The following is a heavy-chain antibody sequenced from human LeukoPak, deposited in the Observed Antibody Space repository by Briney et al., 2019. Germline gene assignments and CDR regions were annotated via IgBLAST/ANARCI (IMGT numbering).Heavy chain of an antibody. J-gene: IGHJ4*02. CDR2: IYYCGST. CDR1: GGSISSYY. Sequence: SETLSLTCTVSGGSISSYYWSWIRQPPGKGLEWIGYIYYCGSTNYNPSLKSRVTISVDTSKNQFSLKLSSVTAADTAVYYCARHGVGATFDYWGQGTLVTVSS. V-gene: IGHV4-59*08. CDR3: ARHGVGATFDY. D-gene: IGHD1-26*01.